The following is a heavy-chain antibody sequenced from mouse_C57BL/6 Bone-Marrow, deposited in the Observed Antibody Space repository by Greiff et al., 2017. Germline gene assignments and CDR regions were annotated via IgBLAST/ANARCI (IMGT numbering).Heavy chain of an antibody. Sequence: QVQLQQPGAELVMPGASVKLSCKASGYTFTSYWMHWVKQRPGQGLEWIGEIDPSDSYTNYNQKFKGKSTLTVDKSSSTAYMQLSSLTSEDSAVYYWGRESYDGYYAMDYWGQGTSVTVSS. J-gene: IGHJ4*01. V-gene: IGHV1-69*01. D-gene: IGHD2-3*01. CDR2: IDPSDSYT. CDR3: GRESYDGYYAMDY. CDR1: GYTFTSYW.